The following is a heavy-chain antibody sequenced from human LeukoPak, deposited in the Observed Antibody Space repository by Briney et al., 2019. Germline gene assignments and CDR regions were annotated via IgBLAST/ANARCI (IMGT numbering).Heavy chain of an antibody. V-gene: IGHV4-59*08. CDR1: GGSISIYY. D-gene: IGHD6-6*01. CDR3: ARTLYSTSSLYDY. Sequence: PSETLSLTCTVSGGSISIYYWNWIRQPPGKGLEWLGHIYYSGNTDYNPSLKSRVTISVDTSKKQFSLNLSSVTAEDTAVYYCARTLYSTSSLYDYWGQGTLVTVSS. CDR2: IYYSGNT. J-gene: IGHJ4*02.